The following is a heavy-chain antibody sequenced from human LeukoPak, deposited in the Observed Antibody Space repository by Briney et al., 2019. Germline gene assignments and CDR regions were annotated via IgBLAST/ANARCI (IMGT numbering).Heavy chain of an antibody. J-gene: IGHJ4*02. Sequence: PGGSLRLSCAASGFTFSSYSMNWVRQAPGKGLEWVAVISYDGSNKYYADSVKGRFTISRDNSKNTLYLQMNSLRAEDTAVYYCAKDGAEYYDSSGLYWGQGTLVTVSS. CDR1: GFTFSSYS. CDR3: AKDGAEYYDSSGLY. CDR2: ISYDGSNK. D-gene: IGHD3-22*01. V-gene: IGHV3-30*18.